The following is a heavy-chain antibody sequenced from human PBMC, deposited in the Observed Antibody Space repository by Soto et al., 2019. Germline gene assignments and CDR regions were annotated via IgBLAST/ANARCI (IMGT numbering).Heavy chain of an antibody. J-gene: IGHJ5*02. Sequence: PSETLSLTCTVSGFSISSGDYYWSWIRQHPGKGLEWIGYIYYSGSTYYSPSLKSRVTISVDTSKNQFSLKLSSVTAADTAVYYCARWWSGSRQGFDPWGQGTLVTVSS. V-gene: IGHV4-31*03. D-gene: IGHD3-3*01. CDR1: GFSISSGDYY. CDR3: ARWWSGSRQGFDP. CDR2: IYYSGST.